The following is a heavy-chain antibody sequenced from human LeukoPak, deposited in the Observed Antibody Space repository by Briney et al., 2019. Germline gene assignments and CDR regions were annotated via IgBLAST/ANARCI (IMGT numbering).Heavy chain of an antibody. Sequence: ASVKVSCKASGYTSTGYYMHWVRQAPGQGLEWMGWINPNSGGTNYAQKFQGRVTMTRDTSISTAYMELSRLRSDDTAVYYCARDLAGFGELFLYHWGQGTLVTVSS. V-gene: IGHV1-2*02. D-gene: IGHD3-10*01. CDR3: ARDLAGFGELFLYH. CDR2: INPNSGGT. CDR1: GYTSTGYY. J-gene: IGHJ5*02.